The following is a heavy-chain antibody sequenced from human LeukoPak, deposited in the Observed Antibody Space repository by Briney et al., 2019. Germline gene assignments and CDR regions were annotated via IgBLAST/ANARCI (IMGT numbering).Heavy chain of an antibody. CDR1: GGSISSYY. CDR3: ARDLRGYSYGIFDY. CDR2: IYYSGGT. D-gene: IGHD5-18*01. J-gene: IGHJ4*02. Sequence: PSETLSLTCTVSGGSISSYYWSWIRQPPGKGLEWIGYIYYSGGTNYNPSLKSRVTISVDTSKNQFSLKLSSVTAADTAVYYCARDLRGYSYGIFDYWGQGTLVTVSS. V-gene: IGHV4-59*01.